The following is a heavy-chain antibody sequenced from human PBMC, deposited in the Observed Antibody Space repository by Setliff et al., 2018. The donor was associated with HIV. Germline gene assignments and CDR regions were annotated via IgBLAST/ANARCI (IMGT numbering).Heavy chain of an antibody. J-gene: IGHJ4*02. V-gene: IGHV4-31*03. CDR1: GSPFSSGIYY. CDR2: ISYSGST. D-gene: IGHD1-1*01. Sequence: SETLSLTCNVSGSPFSSGIYYWTWIRQQPGKGLEWIGYISYSGSTYYNPSLKSRLTMSIDTSKSHFSLNLNSVTAADTAVYYCARGTTSITFDYWSQGTLVTVSS. CDR3: ARGTTSITFDY.